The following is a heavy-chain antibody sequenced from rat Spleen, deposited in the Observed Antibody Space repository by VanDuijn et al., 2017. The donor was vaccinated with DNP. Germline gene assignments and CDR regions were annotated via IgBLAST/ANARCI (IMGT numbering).Heavy chain of an antibody. J-gene: IGHJ2*01. V-gene: IGHV5-22*01. Sequence: EVQLVESGGGLVQPGRSLKLSCAASGFTFSDYYMAWVRQAPKKGLKWVAYISHEGSSTYYGDSVRGRFTISRDVPKSTLYLQMDSLRSEETATYYCAKAGGYSPWYFDYWGQGVMVTVSS. D-gene: IGHD1-11*01. CDR3: AKAGGYSPWYFDY. CDR1: GFTFSDYY. CDR2: ISHEGSST.